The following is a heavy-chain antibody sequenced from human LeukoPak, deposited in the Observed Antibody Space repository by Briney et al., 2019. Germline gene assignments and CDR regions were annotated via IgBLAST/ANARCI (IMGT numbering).Heavy chain of an antibody. CDR3: ARADHIVVVTATYFDY. Sequence: GGSLRLSCAASGFTFSSYEMNWVRQGPGKGLEWVSGINWNGVSTGYADSVKGRFTISRDNAKNSLYLQMNSLRVEDTALYYCARADHIVVVTATYFDYWGQGTLVTVSS. CDR1: GFTFSSYE. CDR2: INWNGVST. D-gene: IGHD2-21*02. V-gene: IGHV3-20*04. J-gene: IGHJ4*02.